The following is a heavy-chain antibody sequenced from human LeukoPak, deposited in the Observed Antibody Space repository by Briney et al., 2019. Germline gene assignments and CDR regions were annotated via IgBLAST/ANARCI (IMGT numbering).Heavy chain of an antibody. CDR1: GGSISSYY. D-gene: IGHD2-15*01. V-gene: IGHV4-59*01. Sequence: SETLSLTCTVSGGSISSYYWSCIRQPPGKGLEWIGYIYYTGSTNYNPSLKSRVTISVDTSKNQFSLKLSSVTAAGTAVYYCAREWSSWGQGTLVTVSS. CDR2: IYYTGST. CDR3: AREWSS. J-gene: IGHJ5*02.